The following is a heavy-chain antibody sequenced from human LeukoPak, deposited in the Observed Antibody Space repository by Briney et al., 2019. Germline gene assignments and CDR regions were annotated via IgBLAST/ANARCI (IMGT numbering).Heavy chain of an antibody. CDR2: VRNDGSNK. CDR1: GFTFSTFG. J-gene: IGHJ4*02. Sequence: GGSLRLSCAASGFTFSTFGMHWVRQAPGKGLEWVAYVRNDGSNKYYADSVKGRFTISRDNSKNTLYLQMNSLRAEDTAVYYCTKDLGPVRYCDGDCSYFDYWGQGTLVTVSS. D-gene: IGHD2-21*01. CDR3: TKDLGPVRYCDGDCSYFDY. V-gene: IGHV3-30*02.